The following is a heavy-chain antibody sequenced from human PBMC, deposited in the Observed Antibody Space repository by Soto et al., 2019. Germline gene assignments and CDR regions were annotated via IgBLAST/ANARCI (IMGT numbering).Heavy chain of an antibody. V-gene: IGHV3-7*04. Sequence: GGSLRLSCAASGVTFSSCWMILVRRAPGKGLEWVANIKQDGSEKYYVDSVKGRFTISRDNAKNSLYLQMNSLRAEDTAVYYCARDLASTTIPNYWGQGTLVTVSS. CDR1: GVTFSSCW. CDR3: ARDLASTTIPNY. J-gene: IGHJ4*02. CDR2: IKQDGSEK. D-gene: IGHD4-17*01.